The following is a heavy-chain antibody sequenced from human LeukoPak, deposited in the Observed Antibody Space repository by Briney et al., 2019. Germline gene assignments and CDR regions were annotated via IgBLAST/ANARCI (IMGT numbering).Heavy chain of an antibody. CDR1: GFTFSSYS. Sequence: GGSLRLSCAASGFTFSSYSMNWVHQAPGKGLEWVSSISSSSSYIYYADSVKGRFTISRDNAKNSLYLQMNSLRAEDTAVYYCARGGERGLYDSSGYFDYWGQGTLVTVSS. J-gene: IGHJ4*02. CDR2: ISSSSSYI. CDR3: ARGGERGLYDSSGYFDY. D-gene: IGHD3-22*01. V-gene: IGHV3-21*01.